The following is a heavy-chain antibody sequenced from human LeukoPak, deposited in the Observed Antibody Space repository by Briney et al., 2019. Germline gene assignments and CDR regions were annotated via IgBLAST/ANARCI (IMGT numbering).Heavy chain of an antibody. V-gene: IGHV3-21*01. CDR1: GFTFSSYS. CDR2: ISSSSSHI. J-gene: IGHJ3*02. Sequence: GGSLRLSCAASGFTFSSYSMNWVRQAPGKGLEWVSFISSSSSHIYYADSVKGRFTISRDNAKNSLNLQMNSLRAEDTAVYYCARDPTRRVVPGDAFDIWGQGTMVTVSS. CDR3: ARDPTRRVVPGDAFDI. D-gene: IGHD2-2*01.